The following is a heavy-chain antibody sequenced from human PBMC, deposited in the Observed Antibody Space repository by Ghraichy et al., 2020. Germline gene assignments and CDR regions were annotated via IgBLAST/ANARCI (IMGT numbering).Heavy chain of an antibody. CDR3: AIRYGAGRAVDY. D-gene: IGHD3-10*01. V-gene: IGHV3-48*03. J-gene: IGHJ4*02. Sequence: GGSLRLSCAASGFTFSSYEINWFRQAPGRGLEWVSYISSSGSTIYYANSVKGRFTIYRDNTKNSIYLQMNSLRAEDTALYYCAIRYGAGRAVDYWDQGILVAVSS. CDR1: GFTFSSYE. CDR2: ISSSGSTI.